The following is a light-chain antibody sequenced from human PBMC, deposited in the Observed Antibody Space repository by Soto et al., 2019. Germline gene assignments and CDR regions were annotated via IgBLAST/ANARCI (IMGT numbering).Light chain of an antibody. CDR3: SSKTSSSTRV. V-gene: IGLV2-14*03. CDR2: DIS. CDR1: SSDVGGYKY. J-gene: IGLJ1*01. Sequence: QSALTQPASVSGSHGQSITISCTGTSSDVGGYKYVSWYQQHPGKATKLMIYDISNRPSVVSNRFSGSKSGNTASMTISGLQAEDEADYYCSSKTSSSTRVFGTGTQLTV.